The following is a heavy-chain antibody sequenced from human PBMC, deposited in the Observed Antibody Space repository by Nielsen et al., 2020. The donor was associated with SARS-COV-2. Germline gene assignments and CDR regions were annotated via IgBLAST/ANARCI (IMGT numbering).Heavy chain of an antibody. D-gene: IGHD6-6*01. CDR3: AKSPRLLITARHFDY. V-gene: IGHV3-23*01. Sequence: GESLKISCVVSGFTISSYAMSWVRQAPGKGLEWVSAISGSGGSTYYADSVKGRFTISRDNSKNTLYLQMSSLRAEDTAVYYCAKSPRLLITARHFDYWGQGTLVTVSS. CDR2: ISGSGGST. CDR1: GFTISSYA. J-gene: IGHJ4*02.